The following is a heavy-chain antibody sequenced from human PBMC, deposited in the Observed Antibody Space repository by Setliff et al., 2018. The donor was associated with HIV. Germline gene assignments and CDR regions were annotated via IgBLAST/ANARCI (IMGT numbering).Heavy chain of an antibody. V-gene: IGHV4-4*07. J-gene: IGHJ4*02. CDR1: GASISNYN. D-gene: IGHD1-1*01. Sequence: ASETLSLTCTVSGASISNYNWNWIRQPAGRGLEWIGRLYYSGSTNYNPSLKSRVTISVDTSKNHFSLKLRSVTAADTAVYYCAQLGMVDDFDYWGQGTLVTSPQ. CDR3: AQLGMVDDFDY. CDR2: LYYSGST.